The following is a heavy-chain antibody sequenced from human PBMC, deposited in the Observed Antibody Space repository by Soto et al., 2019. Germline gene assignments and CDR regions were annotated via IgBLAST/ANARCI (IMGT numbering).Heavy chain of an antibody. CDR2: IYHSGST. Sequence: TLSLTCAVSSGSISSSNWWSWVRQPPGKGLEWIGEIYHSGSTNYNPSLKSRVTISVDKSKNQFSLKLSSVTAADTAVYYCASSSMGARLLDYWGQGTLVTVSS. J-gene: IGHJ4*02. V-gene: IGHV4-4*02. CDR1: SGSISSSNW. CDR3: ASSSMGARLLDY. D-gene: IGHD1-26*01.